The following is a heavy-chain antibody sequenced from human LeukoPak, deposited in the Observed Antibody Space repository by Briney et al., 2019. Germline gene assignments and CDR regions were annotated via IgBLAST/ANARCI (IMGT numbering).Heavy chain of an antibody. CDR1: GYTFTGYY. CDR2: INPNSGGT. J-gene: IGHJ4*02. D-gene: IGHD1-26*01. Sequence: ASVKVSCKASGYTFTGYYMHWVRQAPGQGLEWMGWINPNSGGTNYAQKFQGRVTMTRDTSISTAYMELSRLRSDDTAVYYCARGRGGSSKAFDYWGQGTLVTVSS. CDR3: ARGRGGSSKAFDY. V-gene: IGHV1-2*02.